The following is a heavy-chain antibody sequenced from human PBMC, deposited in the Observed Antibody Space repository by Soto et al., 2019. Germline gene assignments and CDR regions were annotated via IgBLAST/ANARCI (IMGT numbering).Heavy chain of an antibody. CDR2: VDDAGDT. CDR1: VFIFSDFD. CDR3: ARRKSGAGVVDY. Sequence: EVQLVESGGGLVRPGGSLRLSCAASVFIFSDFDMQWLRQSDGRGLEWVSGVDDAGDTYYPDSVKGRFIISRENAKNSVYLQMKSLRAEDTAIYYSARRKSGAGVVDYWGQGTLVTVSS. V-gene: IGHV3-13*01. J-gene: IGHJ4*02.